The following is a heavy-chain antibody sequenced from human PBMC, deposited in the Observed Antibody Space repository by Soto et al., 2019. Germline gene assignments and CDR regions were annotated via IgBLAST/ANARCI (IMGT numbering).Heavy chain of an antibody. V-gene: IGHV1-69*13. CDR1: GGTFSSYA. D-gene: IGHD1-26*01. CDR3: AKDLSRLGPYYFDY. J-gene: IGHJ4*02. CDR2: IIPIFGTA. Sequence: SVKVSCKASGGTFSSYAISWVRQAPGQGLEWMGGIIPIFGTANYAQKFQGRVTITADESTSTAYMELSSLRAEDTAVYYCAKDLSRLGPYYFDYWGQGTLVTVSS.